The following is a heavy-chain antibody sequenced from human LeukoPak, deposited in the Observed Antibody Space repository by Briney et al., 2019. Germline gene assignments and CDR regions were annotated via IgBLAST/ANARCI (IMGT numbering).Heavy chain of an antibody. CDR3: ARDGDYTDYYYGMDV. CDR2: ISAYNGNT. Sequence: ASVKVSCKASGYTFTSYGISWVRQAPGQGFEWMGWISAYNGNTNYAQKLQGRVTMTTDTSTSTAYMELRSLRSDDTAVYYCARDGDYTDYYYGMDVWGQGTTVTVSS. J-gene: IGHJ6*02. D-gene: IGHD4-17*01. CDR1: GYTFTSYG. V-gene: IGHV1-18*01.